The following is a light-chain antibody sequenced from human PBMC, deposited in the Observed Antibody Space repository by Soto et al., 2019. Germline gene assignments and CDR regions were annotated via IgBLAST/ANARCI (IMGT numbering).Light chain of an antibody. CDR2: EDN. J-gene: IGLJ1*01. CDR1: SSNIENNY. Sequence: QSVLTQPPSVSAAPRQKVTISCSGSSSNIENNYVSWYRQLPGTAPTLLIYEDNKRPSGIPDRFSGSKSGTSATLGITGLETGDEADYYCATWDSSLSGGVFGTGTKVTVL. V-gene: IGLV1-51*02. CDR3: ATWDSSLSGGV.